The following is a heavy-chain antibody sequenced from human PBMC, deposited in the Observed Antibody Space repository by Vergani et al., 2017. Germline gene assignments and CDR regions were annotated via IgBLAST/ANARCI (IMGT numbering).Heavy chain of an antibody. CDR2: IYWDDDK. V-gene: IGHV2-5*02. J-gene: IGHJ4*02. D-gene: IGHD3-22*01. CDR1: GFSLSTSGVG. CDR3: AHRRNYDDSSGWGG. Sequence: QITLKESGPTLVKPTQTLTLTCTFSGFSLSTSGVGVGWIRQPPGKALEWLALIYWDDDKRYSPSLKSRLTITKDTSKNQVVLTMTNMDPVDTATYYCAHRRNYDDSSGWGGWGQGTLVTVSS.